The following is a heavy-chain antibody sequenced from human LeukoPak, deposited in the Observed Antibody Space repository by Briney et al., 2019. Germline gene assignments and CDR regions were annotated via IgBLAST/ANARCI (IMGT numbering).Heavy chain of an antibody. Sequence: SETLSLTCTVSGGSISSYYWGWIRQPPGKGLEWIGYIYYSGSTNYNPSLKSRVTISVDTSKNQFSLKLSSVTAADTAVYYCARGGTLEYYDFWSGHMDYWGQGTLVTVSS. CDR2: IYYSGST. D-gene: IGHD3-3*01. CDR1: GGSISSYY. V-gene: IGHV4-59*01. CDR3: ARGGTLEYYDFWSGHMDY. J-gene: IGHJ4*02.